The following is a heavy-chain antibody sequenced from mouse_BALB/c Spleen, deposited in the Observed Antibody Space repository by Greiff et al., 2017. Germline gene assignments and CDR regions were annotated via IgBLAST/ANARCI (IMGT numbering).Heavy chain of an antibody. Sequence: VQVVESGPGLVAPSQSLSITCTVSGFSLTGYGVNWVRQPPGKGLEWLGMIWGDGSTDYNSAIKSRLSISKENSKSQVFLKMNSLQTDDTARYYCAKDYYGSSPHWYFDVWGAGTTVTVSS. J-gene: IGHJ1*01. D-gene: IGHD1-1*01. V-gene: IGHV2-6-7*01. CDR2: IWGDGST. CDR1: GFSLTGYG. CDR3: AKDYYGSSPHWYFDV.